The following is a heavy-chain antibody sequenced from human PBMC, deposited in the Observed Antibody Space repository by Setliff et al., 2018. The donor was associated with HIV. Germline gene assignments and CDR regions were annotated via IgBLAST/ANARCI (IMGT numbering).Heavy chain of an antibody. CDR1: GGSISGSYYY. CDR2: IYYSGST. Sequence: SETLSLTCTVSGGSISGSYYYWGWIRQPPGKGLEWIGSIYYSGSTYYNPSLKSRVTISVDTSKNQFSLKLSSVTAADTAVYYCARVHSSSWYYFDYWGQGTLVTVSS. D-gene: IGHD6-13*01. V-gene: IGHV4-39*07. J-gene: IGHJ4*02. CDR3: ARVHSSSWYYFDY.